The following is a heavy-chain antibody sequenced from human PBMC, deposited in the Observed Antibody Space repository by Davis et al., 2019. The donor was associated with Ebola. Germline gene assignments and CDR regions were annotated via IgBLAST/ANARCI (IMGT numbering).Heavy chain of an antibody. V-gene: IGHV1-18*01. Sequence: ASVKVSCKASGYNFASHALCWVRQAPGRGLEWVAYINPYDGNTNYGQNFQGRVTVTTDTSTSTGYIELRSLRSDGTAIYYCARLPLYSGSYFSFDSWGQGTQVTVSS. CDR3: ARLPLYSGSYFSFDS. J-gene: IGHJ4*02. D-gene: IGHD1-26*01. CDR2: INPYDGNT. CDR1: GYNFASHA.